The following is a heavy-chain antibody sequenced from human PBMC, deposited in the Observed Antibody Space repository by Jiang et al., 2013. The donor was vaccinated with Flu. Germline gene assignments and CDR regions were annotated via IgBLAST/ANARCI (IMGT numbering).Heavy chain of an antibody. CDR3: TNHGFYSHEY. V-gene: IGHV4-4*03. D-gene: IGHD3-22*01. J-gene: IGHJ4*02. CDR1: GASISSDKW. CDR2: IYHRGTT. Sequence: PETLSLTCAVSGASISSDKWWSWVRQHPGRGLEWIGEIYHRGTTNYNPSLSSRLTISMDKSKNQFSLTLRSVTAADTAVYYCTNHGFYSHEYWGQGTLVTVSS.